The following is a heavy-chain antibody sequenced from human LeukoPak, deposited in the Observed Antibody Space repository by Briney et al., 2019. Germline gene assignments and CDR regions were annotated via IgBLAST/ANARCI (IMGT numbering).Heavy chain of an antibody. J-gene: IGHJ4*02. D-gene: IGHD1-20*01. Sequence: ASEKVSCKASGYTFTGYYMHWVRQAPGQGLEWMGWINPNSGGTNYAQKFQGRVTMTRDTSISTAYMELSRLRSDDTAVYYCARDPLYNWNDIDYWGQGTLVTVSS. CDR2: INPNSGGT. CDR1: GYTFTGYY. V-gene: IGHV1-2*02. CDR3: ARDPLYNWNDIDY.